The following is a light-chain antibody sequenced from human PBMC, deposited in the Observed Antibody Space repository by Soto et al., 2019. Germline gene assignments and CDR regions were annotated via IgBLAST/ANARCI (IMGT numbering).Light chain of an antibody. J-gene: IGKJ1*01. CDR3: QHFVSSLRT. CDR1: QRFSSYF. CDR2: GXX. Sequence: IVLTPSPGTLSLSPGDRGSLSCSASQRFSSYFLAWYPQKPGQXXRXXXXGXXSRDTGIPDRFSGSGSGTDFTLTINSLEPEDFAVYYCQHFVSSLRTFGQGTKVDI. V-gene: IGKV3-20*01.